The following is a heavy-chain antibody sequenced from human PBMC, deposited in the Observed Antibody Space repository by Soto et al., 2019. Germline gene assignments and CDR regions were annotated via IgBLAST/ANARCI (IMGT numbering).Heavy chain of an antibody. Sequence: GGSLRLSCAASGFTFSSYAMSWVRQAPGKGLEWVSAISGSGGSTYYADSVKGRFTISRDNSKNTLYLQMNSLRAEDTAVYYCAKETYCSGGSCYSGYWGQGTLVTVPQ. CDR2: ISGSGGST. J-gene: IGHJ4*02. CDR3: AKETYCSGGSCYSGY. CDR1: GFTFSSYA. V-gene: IGHV3-23*01. D-gene: IGHD2-15*01.